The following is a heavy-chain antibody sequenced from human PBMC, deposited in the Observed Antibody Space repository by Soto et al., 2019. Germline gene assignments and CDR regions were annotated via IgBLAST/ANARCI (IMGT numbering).Heavy chain of an antibody. J-gene: IGHJ4*02. D-gene: IGHD6-13*01. CDR3: ARSIGGSSYYPPDY. CDR2: LANDGSYQ. CDR1: GFTFSGYC. V-gene: IGHV3-30*03. Sequence: QVQLVESGGGVVQPGGSLRLSCAASGFTFSGYCMHWVRQSPGEGLEWVAILANDGSYQYYAESVKGRFTISRDNSKNTLYLQMDSMRPEDTAVYYCARSIGGSSYYPPDYWGQGTLVTVSS.